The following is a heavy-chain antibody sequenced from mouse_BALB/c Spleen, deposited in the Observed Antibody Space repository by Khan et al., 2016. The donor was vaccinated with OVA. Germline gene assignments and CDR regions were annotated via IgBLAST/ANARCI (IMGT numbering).Heavy chain of an antibody. V-gene: IGHV1-4*01. CDR2: INPSNGYT. Sequence: VQLQQSGAELARPGASVKMSCKASGYTFTSYTIHWIKLRPGQGLEWIGFINPSNGYTNSNQKFKDKATLTADKSSTTVYMQLSTLTSDDSAVYNCLRDGAYHRNDGWVAYWGQGTLGTVSA. D-gene: IGHD2-14*01. CDR1: GYTFTSYT. CDR3: LRDGAYHRNDGWVAY. J-gene: IGHJ3*01.